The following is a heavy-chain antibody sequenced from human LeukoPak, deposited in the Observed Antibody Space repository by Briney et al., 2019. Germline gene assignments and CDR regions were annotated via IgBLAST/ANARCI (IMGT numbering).Heavy chain of an antibody. CDR1: GYTFTSYG. CDR3: ARELVGLVVPAAIPDY. V-gene: IGHV1-18*01. Sequence: ASVSVSCTSSGYTFTSYGISWVRQAPGQGLEWMGWISAYNGNTNYAQKLQGRVTMTTDTSTSTAYMELRSLRSDDTAVYYCARELVGLVVPAAIPDYWGQGTLVTVSS. J-gene: IGHJ4*02. D-gene: IGHD2-2*02. CDR2: ISAYNGNT.